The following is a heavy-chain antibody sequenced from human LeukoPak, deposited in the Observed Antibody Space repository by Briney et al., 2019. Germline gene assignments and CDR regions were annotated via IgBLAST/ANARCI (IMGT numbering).Heavy chain of an antibody. V-gene: IGHV4-34*01. D-gene: IGHD3-3*01. CDR1: GGSFSGYH. J-gene: IGHJ5*02. CDR2: INHSGST. Sequence: SETLSLTCAVYGGSFSGYHWSWIRQPPGKGLEWIGEINHSGSTNYNPSLKSRVTISVDTSKNQFSLKLSSVTAADTAVYYCARAFASWYYDFWSGYYHKYNWFDPWGQGTLVTVSS. CDR3: ARAFASWYYDFWSGYYHKYNWFDP.